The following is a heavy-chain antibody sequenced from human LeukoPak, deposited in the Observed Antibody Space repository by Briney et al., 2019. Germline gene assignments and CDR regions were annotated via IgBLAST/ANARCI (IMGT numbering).Heavy chain of an antibody. CDR3: ARVAKGGVNSYGLGLAY. Sequence: PGGSLRLSCAVSGFTLRTYAMHWVRQAPGEGREWVSLISYDGRNKFYSDSVKGRVTISRDDTKNTIYLDMNSLRPEDTATYYCARVAKGGVNSYGLGLAYWGPGTVVTVSS. D-gene: IGHD3-10*01. CDR2: ISYDGRNK. J-gene: IGHJ4*02. CDR1: GFTLRTYA. V-gene: IGHV3-30*01.